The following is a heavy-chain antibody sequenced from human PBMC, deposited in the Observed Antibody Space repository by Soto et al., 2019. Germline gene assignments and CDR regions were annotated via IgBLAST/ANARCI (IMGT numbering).Heavy chain of an antibody. CDR1: GFTFSSYA. J-gene: IGHJ4*02. CDR2: ISGSGGST. D-gene: IGHD3-16*02. CDR3: AKPPKKITFGGVID. Sequence: GGSLRLSCAASGFTFSSYAMSWVRQAPGKGLEWVSAISGSGGSTYYADSVKGRFTISRDNSKNTLYLQMNSLRAEDTAVYYCAKPPKKITFGGVIDWGQGTLVTVSS. V-gene: IGHV3-23*01.